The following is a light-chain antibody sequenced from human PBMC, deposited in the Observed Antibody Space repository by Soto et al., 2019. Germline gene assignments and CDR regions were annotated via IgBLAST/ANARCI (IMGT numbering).Light chain of an antibody. V-gene: IGLV2-14*01. CDR1: SSDVGGYNY. CDR2: EVS. J-gene: IGLJ1*01. CDR3: SSYTSSSTPRYV. Sequence: QSWLTQPACVSFSPGQSITISCTGTSSDVGGYNYVSLYQQHPGKAPKLMIYEVSNRPSGVSNRFSGSKSGNTASLTISGLQAEDDADYYCSSYTSSSTPRYVFGTGTKVTV.